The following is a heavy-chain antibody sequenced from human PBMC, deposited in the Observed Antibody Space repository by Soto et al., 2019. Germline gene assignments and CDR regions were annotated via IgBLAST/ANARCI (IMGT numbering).Heavy chain of an antibody. Sequence: QITLKESGPTLVKPTQTLTLTSTCSGFSLSTSGVGVGWIRQPPGKALEWLALIYWDDDKRYNPSLKSRLTITKDPSKNQVVLTMTNMDPVDTATYYCARRRVPNFDYWGQGTLVTVSS. J-gene: IGHJ4*02. CDR1: GFSLSTSGVG. D-gene: IGHD3-3*01. V-gene: IGHV2-5*02. CDR3: ARRRVPNFDY. CDR2: IYWDDDK.